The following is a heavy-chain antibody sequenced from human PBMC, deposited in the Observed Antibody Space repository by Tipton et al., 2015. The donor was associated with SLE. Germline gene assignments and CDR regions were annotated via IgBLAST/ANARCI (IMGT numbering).Heavy chain of an antibody. CDR2: IYPSGST. Sequence: TLSLTCTVSDASISSGSYSWNWIRQPPGKGLEWIGYIYPSGSTYYNPSLKSRVSMSVDRSTNQFSLWLSSVTAADTAVYYCARGARGYSYGSDEDFDSWGQGTLVTVSS. CDR1: DASISSGSYS. CDR3: ARGARGYSYGSDEDFDS. D-gene: IGHD5-18*01. J-gene: IGHJ4*02. V-gene: IGHV4-30-2*01.